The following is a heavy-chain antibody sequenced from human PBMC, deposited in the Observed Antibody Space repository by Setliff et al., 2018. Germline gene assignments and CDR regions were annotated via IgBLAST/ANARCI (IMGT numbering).Heavy chain of an antibody. CDR1: GVSIRSYY. CDR3: ARLPRTVTHFDY. CDR2: IFYSGSS. D-gene: IGHD4-17*01. Sequence: PSETLSLTCTVSGVSIRSYYWSWIRQPPGKGLEWIGYIFYSGSSNYNPSLQSRVSISVDTSKNQLSLKLDSLTAADTAVYFCARLPRTVTHFDYWGQGIPVTVSS. J-gene: IGHJ4*02. V-gene: IGHV4-59*01.